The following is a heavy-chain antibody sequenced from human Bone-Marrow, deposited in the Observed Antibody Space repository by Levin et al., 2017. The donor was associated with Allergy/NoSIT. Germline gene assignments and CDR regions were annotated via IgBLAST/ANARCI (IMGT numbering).Heavy chain of an antibody. Sequence: TLSLTCTFSGFSFTTTGVGVGWVRQPPGKALEWLALIYWNGEKRYSPSVIGRVTVTKDTSENQVVLTMTNMDPVDTATYYCFRRGDGSGSYHWFDPWGQGTLVSVSS. CDR1: GFSFTTTGVG. J-gene: IGHJ5*02. V-gene: IGHV2-5*01. D-gene: IGHD3-10*01. CDR2: IYWNGEK. CDR3: FRRGDGSGSYHWFDP.